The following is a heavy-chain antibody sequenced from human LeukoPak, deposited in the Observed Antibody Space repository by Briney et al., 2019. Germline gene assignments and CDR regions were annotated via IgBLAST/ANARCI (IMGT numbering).Heavy chain of an antibody. V-gene: IGHV3-23*01. CDR3: AKDLNFCSSTSCYLYDY. J-gene: IGHJ4*02. Sequence: SGGSLRLSCAASGFTFSSYGMSWARQAPGKGLEWVSAISGSGGSTYYADSVKGRFTISRDNSKNTLYLQMNSLRAEETAVYYCAKDLNFCSSTSCYLYDYWGQGTLVTVSS. D-gene: IGHD2-2*01. CDR1: GFTFSSYG. CDR2: ISGSGGST.